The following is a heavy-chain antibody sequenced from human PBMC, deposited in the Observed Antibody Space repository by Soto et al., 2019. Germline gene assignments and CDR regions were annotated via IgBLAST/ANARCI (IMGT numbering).Heavy chain of an antibody. CDR3: AKDPNYGSKPLVY. V-gene: IGHV3-30*18. Sequence: PGGSLRLSCAASGFTFSSYGMHWVRQAPGKGLEWVAVISYDGSNKYYADSVKGRFTISRDNSKNTLYLQMNSLRAEDTAVYYCAKDPNYGSKPLVYWGQGTLVTVSS. CDR2: ISYDGSNK. J-gene: IGHJ4*02. D-gene: IGHD4-17*01. CDR1: GFTFSSYG.